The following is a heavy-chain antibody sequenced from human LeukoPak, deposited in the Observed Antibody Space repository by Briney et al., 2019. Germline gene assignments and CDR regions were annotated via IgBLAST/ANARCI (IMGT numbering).Heavy chain of an antibody. CDR1: GYSFNTYW. Sequence: GESLKISCKGSGYSFNTYWIGWVRQMPGKGLEWMGIIYPGDSETRYSPSFQGQVTISADKSISTAYLQWSSLKTSDTAMYYCARRPSGGSTWFDPWGQGTLVTVSS. V-gene: IGHV5-51*01. CDR3: ARRPSGGSTWFDP. D-gene: IGHD2-8*02. J-gene: IGHJ5*02. CDR2: IYPGDSET.